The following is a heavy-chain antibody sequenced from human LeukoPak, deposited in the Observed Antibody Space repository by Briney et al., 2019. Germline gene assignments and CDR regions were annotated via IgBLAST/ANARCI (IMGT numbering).Heavy chain of an antibody. CDR3: AREMVSGSYMDV. J-gene: IGHJ6*03. V-gene: IGHV4-59*01. Sequence: SETLSLTCTASGGSISSYYWSWIRQPPGKGLEWIGYIYYSGSTNYNPSPKSRVTISVDTSKNQFSLKLSSVTAADTAVYYCAREMVSGSYMDVWGKGTTVTVSS. CDR1: GGSISSYY. D-gene: IGHD3-3*01. CDR2: IYYSGST.